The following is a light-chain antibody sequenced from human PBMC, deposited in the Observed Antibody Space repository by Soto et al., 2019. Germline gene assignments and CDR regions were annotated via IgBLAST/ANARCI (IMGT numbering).Light chain of an antibody. CDR1: QGISSN. J-gene: IGKJ1*01. CDR3: QQYGSYWT. Sequence: KSRAFVSGSIEDRVAIRGRASQGISSNLAWYQQKPGKAPKLLIYKASSLESGVPSRFSGSGSGTAFTLIISSLQPDDFATYSCQQYGSYWTFGQGSKVDI. V-gene: IGKV1-5*03. CDR2: KAS.